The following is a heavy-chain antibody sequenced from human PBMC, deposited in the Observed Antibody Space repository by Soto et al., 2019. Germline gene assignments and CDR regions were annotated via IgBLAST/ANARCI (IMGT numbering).Heavy chain of an antibody. Sequence: PTLVNPTQTLTLTCTFSGFSLSTSGMCVSWIRQPPGKALEWLALIDWDDDKYYSTSLKTRLTISKDTSKNQVVLTMTNMDPVDTATYYCARISLYSSSWYIPYYFDYWGQGTLVTVSS. CDR3: ARISLYSSSWYIPYYFDY. CDR1: GFSLSTSGMC. D-gene: IGHD6-13*01. V-gene: IGHV2-70*01. J-gene: IGHJ4*02. CDR2: IDWDDDK.